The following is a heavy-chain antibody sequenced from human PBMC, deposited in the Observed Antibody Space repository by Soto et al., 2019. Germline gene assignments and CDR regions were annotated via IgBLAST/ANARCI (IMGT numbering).Heavy chain of an antibody. CDR1: GGSFSGYY. V-gene: IGHV4-34*01. D-gene: IGHD2-15*01. J-gene: IGHJ4*02. CDR3: ARASGSGGRLYYFDY. CDR2: INHSGST. Sequence: SETLSLTCAVYGGSFSGYYWSWIRQPPGKGLEWIGEINHSGSTNYNPSLKSRVTISVDTSKNQFSLKLSSVTAADTAVYYCARASGSGGRLYYFDYWGQGTLVTVSS.